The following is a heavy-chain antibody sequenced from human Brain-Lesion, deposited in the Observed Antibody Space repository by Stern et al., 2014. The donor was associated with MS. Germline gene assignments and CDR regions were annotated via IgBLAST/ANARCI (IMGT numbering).Heavy chain of an antibody. D-gene: IGHD2-15*01. CDR3: AGEEDIRYCSGGSCTGNWFDP. CDR1: GGSVSSTSYA. J-gene: IGHJ5*02. CDR2: IYYSGNT. V-gene: IGHV4-39*01. Sequence: VQLVESGPGLVKPSETLSLTCTVAGGSVSSTSYAWAWIRQPPGQGLEWIGAIYYSGNTSYSPPLKSRLTISLDTPKNQFSLRLRSVTAADTAVYYCAGEEDIRYCSGGSCTGNWFDPWGQGTLVTVSS.